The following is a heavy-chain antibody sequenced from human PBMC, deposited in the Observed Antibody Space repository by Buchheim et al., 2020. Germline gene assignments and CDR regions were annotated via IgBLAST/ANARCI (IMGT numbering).Heavy chain of an antibody. CDR2: INHSGST. D-gene: IGHD3-9*01. CDR1: GGSFSGYY. J-gene: IGHJ5*02. Sequence: QVQLQQWGAGLLKPSETLSLTCAVYGGSFSGYYWSWIRQPPGKGLEWIGEINHSGSTNYNPSLKSRVTISVDTSKNQFSLQLSSVTAADTAVYYCARGHFAWLGRWFDPWGQGTL. CDR3: ARGHFAWLGRWFDP. V-gene: IGHV4-34*01.